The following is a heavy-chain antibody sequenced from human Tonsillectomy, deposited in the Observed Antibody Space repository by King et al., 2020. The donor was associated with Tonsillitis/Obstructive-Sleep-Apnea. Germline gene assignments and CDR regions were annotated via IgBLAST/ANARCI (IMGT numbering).Heavy chain of an antibody. Sequence: VQLVESGGSVVQPGRSLRLSCAASGFTFSSYGMHWVRQAPGKGLEWVAVISYDGSNESYADSVKGRFTISRDNSKNTLYLQMNSLRAEDTAVYYCASDFFPWSSGSWRGFDYWGQGTLLTVTS. J-gene: IGHJ4*02. V-gene: IGHV3-30*03. D-gene: IGHD3-10*01. CDR2: ISYDGSNE. CDR3: ASDFFPWSSGSWRGFDY. CDR1: GFTFSSYG.